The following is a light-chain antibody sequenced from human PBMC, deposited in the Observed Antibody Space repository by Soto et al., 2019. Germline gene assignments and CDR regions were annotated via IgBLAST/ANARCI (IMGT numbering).Light chain of an antibody. CDR2: DVN. V-gene: IGLV2-14*01. CDR3: TSYASGSSHVV. J-gene: IGLJ2*01. CDR1: SSDIGGYDY. Sequence: QSVLTQPASVSGSPGQSITLSCTGTSSDIGGYDYVSWYQRHPGKAPKLIIYDVNNRPSGVSNRFSGSKSGKTASLTISGLPAEDEADYYCTSYASGSSHVVFGGGTQLTVL.